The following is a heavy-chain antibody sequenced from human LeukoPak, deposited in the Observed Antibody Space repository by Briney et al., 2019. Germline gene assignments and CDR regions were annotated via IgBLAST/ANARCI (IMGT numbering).Heavy chain of an antibody. CDR1: GFTFSSYA. V-gene: IGHV3-23*01. J-gene: IGHJ4*02. CDR3: AKDTFIGKYCTNGVCSPFDY. Sequence: GGSLRLSCAGSGFTFSSYAMSWVRQAPGQGLEWVSVISDSGDYTSYADSVRGRFTISRDNSRNTLYLQMISLRPEDTAVYYCAKDTFIGKYCTNGVCSPFDYWGQGTLVTVSS. D-gene: IGHD2-8*01. CDR2: ISDSGDYT.